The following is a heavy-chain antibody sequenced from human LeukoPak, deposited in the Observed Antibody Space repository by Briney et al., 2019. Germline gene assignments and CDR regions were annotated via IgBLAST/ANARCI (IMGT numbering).Heavy chain of an antibody. CDR3: ARATRNTMVRGAPGYFDY. CDR1: GFTFSSYW. CDR2: IKQDGSEK. J-gene: IGHJ4*02. Sequence: GGSLRLSCAASGFTFSSYWMSWVRQAPGKGLEWVANIKQDGSEKYYADSVKGRFTISRDNAKNSLYLQMNSLRAEDTAVYYCARATRNTMVRGAPGYFDYWGQGTLVTVSS. D-gene: IGHD3-10*01. V-gene: IGHV3-7*01.